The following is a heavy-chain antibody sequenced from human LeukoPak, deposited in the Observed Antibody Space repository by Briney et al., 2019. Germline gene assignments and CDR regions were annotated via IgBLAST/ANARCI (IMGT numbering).Heavy chain of an antibody. CDR1: GYTFTGYY. D-gene: IGHD3-10*01. CDR2: INPNSGGT. V-gene: IGHV1-2*02. CDR3: ARDLDYFGSSSLDN. J-gene: IGHJ4*02. Sequence: ASVKVSCKASGYTFTGYYVHWVRQAPGQGLEWMGWINPNSGGTNYAQKFQGRVIMTRGTSTSTVCMDLSSLTSDDTAVYYCARDLDYFGSSSLDNWGQGTLVTVS.